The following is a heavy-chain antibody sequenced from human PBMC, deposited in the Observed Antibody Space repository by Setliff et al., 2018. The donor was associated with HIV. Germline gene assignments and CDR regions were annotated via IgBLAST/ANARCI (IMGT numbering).Heavy chain of an antibody. J-gene: IGHJ2*01. CDR2: INHSGST. D-gene: IGHD3-22*01. CDR3: ARLDYYDSSGFSVLWYFDL. V-gene: IGHV4-34*01. CDR1: GGSFSGYY. Sequence: SETLSLTCAVYGGSFSGYYWSWVRQPPGKGLEWIGEINHSGSTNFNPSLKSRVTISVDTSKNQFSLKLSSVTAADTAVYYCARLDYYDSSGFSVLWYFDLWGRGTLVTVS.